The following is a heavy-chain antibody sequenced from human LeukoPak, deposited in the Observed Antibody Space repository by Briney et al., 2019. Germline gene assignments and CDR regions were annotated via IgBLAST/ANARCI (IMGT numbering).Heavy chain of an antibody. D-gene: IGHD4-17*01. V-gene: IGHV4-39*01. Sequence: SETLSLTCTVSGGSISSSTYYWGWIRQPLGKGLEWIGSIYYSGSTYNNPSLKSRVTIFVDTSKNQCSLKLSSVTATDTAVYYCARTYGDYDDAFDVWGQGTMVTVSS. CDR3: ARTYGDYDDAFDV. CDR2: IYYSGST. CDR1: GGSISSSTYY. J-gene: IGHJ3*01.